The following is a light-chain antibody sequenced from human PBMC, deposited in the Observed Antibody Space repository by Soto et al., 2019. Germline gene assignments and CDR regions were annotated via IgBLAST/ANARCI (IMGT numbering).Light chain of an antibody. CDR3: MQGTHWPRT. V-gene: IGKV2-30*01. CDR1: QSLVFSDGNSY. Sequence: DVVMTQSPLSLAVSLGQPASISCRSSQSLVFSDGNSYLDWFQQRPGQPPRRLIYKVSNRDSGVPDRFSGSGSGTDFTLKISRVAAEDVGVYYCMQGTHWPRTFGQGTRVEI. CDR2: KVS. J-gene: IGKJ1*01.